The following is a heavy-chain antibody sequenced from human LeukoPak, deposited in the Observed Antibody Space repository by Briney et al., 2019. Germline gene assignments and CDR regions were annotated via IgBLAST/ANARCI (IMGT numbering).Heavy chain of an antibody. CDR3: ARNPDTAMVLRFYNWFDP. Sequence: PSETLSLTCTVSGGSISSSSYYWGWIRQPPGKGLEWIGSIYYSGSTYYNPSLKSRVTISVDTSKNQFSLKLSSVTAADTAVYYCARNPDTAMVLRFYNWFDPWGQGTLVTVSS. D-gene: IGHD5-18*01. CDR1: GGSISSSSYY. J-gene: IGHJ5*02. V-gene: IGHV4-39*07. CDR2: IYYSGST.